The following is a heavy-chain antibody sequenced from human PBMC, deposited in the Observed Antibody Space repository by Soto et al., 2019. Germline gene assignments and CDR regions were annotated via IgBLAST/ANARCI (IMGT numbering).Heavy chain of an antibody. CDR1: GFTFSSYA. Sequence: GGSLRLSCAASGFTFSSYAMTWIRQTPGKGLERVSGISGSGATTSYADSVKGRFTVSRDNSKNTLYLQMNSLRVEDTAVYYCAKLRYFDWSSYNWFEYWGQGTPVTVSS. D-gene: IGHD3-9*01. V-gene: IGHV3-23*01. J-gene: IGHJ5*01. CDR2: ISGSGATT. CDR3: AKLRYFDWSSYNWFEY.